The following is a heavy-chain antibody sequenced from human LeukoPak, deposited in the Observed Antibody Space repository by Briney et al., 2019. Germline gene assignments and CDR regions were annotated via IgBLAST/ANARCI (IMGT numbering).Heavy chain of an antibody. CDR1: GYSFTSYW. J-gene: IGHJ4*02. CDR2: IYPGDSDT. CDR3: AIQIAVAGTQDY. D-gene: IGHD6-19*01. V-gene: IGHV5-51*01. Sequence: GESLNISFKASGYSFTSYWIGWLRQLPGKGLEWMGIIYPGDSDTRYSPSFQGQVTISADKSISTAYLQWSSLKASDTAMYYCAIQIAVAGTQDYWGQGTLVTVSS.